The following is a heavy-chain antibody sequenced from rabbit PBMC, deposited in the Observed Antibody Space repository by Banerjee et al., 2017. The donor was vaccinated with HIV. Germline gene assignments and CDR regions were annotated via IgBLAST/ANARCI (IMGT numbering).Heavy chain of an antibody. CDR3: ARTSNSGYGSGLGL. CDR2: IYTGSGST. V-gene: IGHV1S40*01. J-gene: IGHJ4*01. CDR1: GFDLSSYYY. Sequence: QSLEESGGDLVKPGASLTLTCKASGFDLSSYYYMCWVRQAPGKGLELIACIYTGSGSTGYATWAKGRFTISKTSSTTVTLQLTSLTAADTATYFCARTSNSGYGSGLGLWGPGTLVTVS. D-gene: IGHD7-1*01.